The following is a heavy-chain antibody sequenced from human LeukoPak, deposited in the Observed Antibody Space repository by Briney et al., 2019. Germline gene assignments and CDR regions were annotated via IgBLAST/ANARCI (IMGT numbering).Heavy chain of an antibody. J-gene: IGHJ5*02. CDR2: ISGSGGST. Sequence: GGSLRLSCAASGFTFSSYGMSWVRQAPGKGLEWVSSISGSGGSTYYADSVKGRFTISRDNSKNTLYLQMNSLRAEDTAVYYCAKGYYGSGSYYNDWFDPWGQGTLVTVSS. CDR1: GFTFSSYG. CDR3: AKGYYGSGSYYNDWFDP. V-gene: IGHV3-23*01. D-gene: IGHD3-10*01.